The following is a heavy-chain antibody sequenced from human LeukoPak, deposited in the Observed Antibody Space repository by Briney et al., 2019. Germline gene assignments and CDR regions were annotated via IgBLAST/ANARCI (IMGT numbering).Heavy chain of an antibody. J-gene: IGHJ4*02. CDR1: GGTFSSYA. D-gene: IGHD3-3*01. V-gene: IGHV1-69*05. CDR2: IIPIFGTA. CDR3: ARGPLHDFWSGYLDY. Sequence: ASVKVSCKASGGTFSSYAISWVRQVPGQGLEWMGRIIPIFGTANYAQKFQGRVTITTDESTSTAYMELSSLRSEDTAVYYCARGPLHDFWSGYLDYWGQGTLVTVSS.